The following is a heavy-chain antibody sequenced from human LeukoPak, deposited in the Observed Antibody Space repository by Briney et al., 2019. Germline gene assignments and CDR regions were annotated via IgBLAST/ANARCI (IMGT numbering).Heavy chain of an antibody. CDR1: GYTFTSYD. J-gene: IGHJ6*02. CDR3: ARNYLAPHCSSTSCWHYYYGMDV. CDR2: MNPNSGNT. V-gene: IGHV1-8*01. D-gene: IGHD2-2*01. Sequence: ASVKVSCKASGYTFTSYDINWVRQATGQGLEWMGWMNPNSGNTGYAQKFQGRVTMTRNTSISTAYMELSGLRSEDTAVYYCARNYLAPHCSSTSCWHYYYGMDVWGRGTTVTVSS.